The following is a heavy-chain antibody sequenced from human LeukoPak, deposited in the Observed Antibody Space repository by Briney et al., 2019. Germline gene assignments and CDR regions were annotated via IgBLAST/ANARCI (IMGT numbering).Heavy chain of an antibody. Sequence: PGGSLRLSCAASGFTVSSNYMSWVRQAPGKGLEWVSVIYSGGSTYYADSVKGGFTISRDNSKNTLYLQMNSLRAEDTAVYYCARDRLEQSMYYYYYGMDVWGQGTTVTVSS. CDR3: ARDRLEQSMYYYYYGMDV. V-gene: IGHV3-66*01. CDR2: IYSGGST. J-gene: IGHJ6*02. D-gene: IGHD1/OR15-1a*01. CDR1: GFTVSSNY.